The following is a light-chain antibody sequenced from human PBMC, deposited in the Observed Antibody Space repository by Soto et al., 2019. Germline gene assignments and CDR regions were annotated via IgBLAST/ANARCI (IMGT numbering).Light chain of an antibody. V-gene: IGLV2-14*03. J-gene: IGLJ1*01. CDR2: EVS. CDR3: SSYTTTRTRV. CDR1: SSDVGAYDF. Sequence: QSALTQPAFVSGSPGQSIAISCTGTSSDVGAYDFVSWYQQHPDKAPKLMIYEVSHRPSGVSYRFSGSKSVNTATLTISGLQAEDEADYYCSSYTTTRTRVFGTGTKLTVL.